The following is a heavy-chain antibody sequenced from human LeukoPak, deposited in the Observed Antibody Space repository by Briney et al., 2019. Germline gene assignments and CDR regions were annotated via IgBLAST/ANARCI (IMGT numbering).Heavy chain of an antibody. CDR1: GGTFGSYA. Sequence: SVKVSCKASGGTFGSYAISWVRQAPGQGLEWMGGIIPIFGTANYAQKFQGRVTITADESTSTAYMELSSLRSEDTAVYYCARKAAAGGTEFDYWGQGTLVTVSS. V-gene: IGHV1-69*13. CDR3: ARKAAAGGTEFDY. CDR2: IIPIFGTA. J-gene: IGHJ4*02. D-gene: IGHD6-13*01.